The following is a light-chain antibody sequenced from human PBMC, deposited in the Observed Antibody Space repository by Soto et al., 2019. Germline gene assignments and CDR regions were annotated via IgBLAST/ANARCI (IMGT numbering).Light chain of an antibody. Sequence: SARPHATSISVSYRQWLSILCHETSSDVGSYNLVSWYQQHPGKAPKLMIYEVSKRPSGVSNRFSGSKSGNTASLTISGLQAEDEADYYCCSYAGSTPYVFGTGTKVTVL. J-gene: IGLJ1*01. CDR2: EVS. CDR1: SSDVGSYNL. CDR3: CSYAGSTPYV. V-gene: IGLV2-23*02.